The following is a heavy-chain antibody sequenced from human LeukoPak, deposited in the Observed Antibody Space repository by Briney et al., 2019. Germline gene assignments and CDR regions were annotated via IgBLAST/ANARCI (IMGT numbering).Heavy chain of an antibody. D-gene: IGHD6-13*01. CDR2: IIPIFGTA. CDR3: ARAGLTYEQLGIFDY. V-gene: IGHV1-69*13. J-gene: IGHJ4*02. Sequence: SVKVSCKASGGTFSSYAISWVRQAPGQGLEWMGGIIPIFGTANYAQKFQGRVTITADESTSTAYMELSSLRSEDTAVYYCARAGLTYEQLGIFDYWGQGTLVTVSS. CDR1: GGTFSSYA.